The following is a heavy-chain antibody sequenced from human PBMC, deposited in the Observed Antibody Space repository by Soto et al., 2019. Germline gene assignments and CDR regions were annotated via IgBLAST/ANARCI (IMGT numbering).Heavy chain of an antibody. D-gene: IGHD2-15*01. CDR3: ARDRVVVVAISGPWFDP. V-gene: IGHV3-11*01. CDR1: GFTFSDYY. J-gene: IGHJ5*02. CDR2: ISSSVSTI. Sequence: GGSLRLSCAASGFTFSDYYMSWIRQAPGKGVEWVAYISSSVSTIYYADAVKGVFTISRDNAKHSLYLQMNRLRAEDTAVYYCARDRVVVVAISGPWFDPWRQGTLVTVSS.